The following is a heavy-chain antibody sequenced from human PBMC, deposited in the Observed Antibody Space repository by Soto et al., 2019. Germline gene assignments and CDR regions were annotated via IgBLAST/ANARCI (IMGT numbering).Heavy chain of an antibody. D-gene: IGHD3-3*01. V-gene: IGHV4-39*01. CDR2: IYYSGST. Sequence: QLQLQESGPGLVKPSETLSLTCTVSGGSISSSSYYWGWIRQPPGKGLEWIGSIYYSGSTYYNPSLKSRVTMAGDTSKNQFAQKPSSVTADGTAVYYCARRYAYYDFWPYYGMDVWGQGTTVTVSS. CDR3: ARRYAYYDFWPYYGMDV. CDR1: GGSISSSSYY. J-gene: IGHJ6*02.